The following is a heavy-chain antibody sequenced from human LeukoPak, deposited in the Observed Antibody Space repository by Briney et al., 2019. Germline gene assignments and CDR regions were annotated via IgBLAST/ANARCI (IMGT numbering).Heavy chain of an antibody. CDR3: ARDFDDVNGDYYYIPDD. D-gene: IGHD3-10*01. CDR2: IRCYRTKK. Sequence: GVSVTLSCAASGFNLSRNGMHWVRQAPGKGLEWVAFIRCYRTKKFYGDCVRGRITISRDNSKNTVYLQMNSLRDDDTAVYYCARDFDDVNGDYYYIPDDWGQGTLVTVSS. V-gene: IGHV3-30*02. CDR1: GFNLSRNG. J-gene: IGHJ4*02.